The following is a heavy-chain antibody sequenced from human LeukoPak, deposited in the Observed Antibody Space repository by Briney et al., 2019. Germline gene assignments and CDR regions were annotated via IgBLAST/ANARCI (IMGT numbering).Heavy chain of an antibody. CDR1: GYTFTSYD. D-gene: IGHD3-16*02. J-gene: IGHJ6*03. Sequence: GASVKVSCKASGYTFTSYDINWVRQATGQGLEWMGWMNPNSGNTGYAQKFQGRVTMTTDTSTSTAYMELSSLRSEDTAVYYCARAASPQLSDYYYYYMDVWGKGTTVTISS. CDR3: ARAASPQLSDYYYYYMDV. V-gene: IGHV1-8*01. CDR2: MNPNSGNT.